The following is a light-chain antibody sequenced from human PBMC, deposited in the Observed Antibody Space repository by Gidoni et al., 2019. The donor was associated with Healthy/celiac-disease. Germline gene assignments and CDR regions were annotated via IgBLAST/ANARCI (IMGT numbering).Light chain of an antibody. J-gene: IGKJ3*01. Sequence: EIVLTQSPATLSLSPGERATLSCRPSQSVSSYLAWYPPQPGQAPRLLIYDASNRATGIPARFSGSGSGTDFTLTISSLEPEDFAVYYCQQRSNWPPRFTFGPGTKVDIK. CDR3: QQRSNWPPRFT. CDR1: QSVSSY. V-gene: IGKV3-11*01. CDR2: DAS.